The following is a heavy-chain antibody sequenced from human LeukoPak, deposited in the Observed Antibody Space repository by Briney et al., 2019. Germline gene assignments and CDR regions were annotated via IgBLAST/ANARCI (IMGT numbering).Heavy chain of an antibody. CDR3: ARGHVVLRTFDY. CDR2: TYYRSKWYN. Sequence: SQTLSLTCAISGDSVPSNSAAWNWIRQSPSRGLQWLARTYYRSKWYNDHAVAVKSRITINPDTSKNQFSLQLNPVTPEDTAVYYCARGHVVLRTFDYWGQGTLVTVSS. CDR1: GDSVPSNSAA. J-gene: IGHJ4*02. D-gene: IGHD2-8*01. V-gene: IGHV6-1*01.